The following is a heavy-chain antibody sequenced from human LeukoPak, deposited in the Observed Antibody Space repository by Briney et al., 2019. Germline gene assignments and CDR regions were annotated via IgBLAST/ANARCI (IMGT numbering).Heavy chain of an antibody. J-gene: IGHJ4*02. D-gene: IGHD2-8*01. CDR2: INPNSGGT. CDR3: ALMVYATPFDY. CDR1: GYTFTVYY. Sequence: ASVKVSFKASGYTFTVYYIDWGPHAPGQRVEWMGWINPNSGGTNYAQKSQGRVTMTRDTSISTAYMELSRLRSDDTAVYYCALMVYATPFDYWGQGTLVTVSS. V-gene: IGHV1-2*02.